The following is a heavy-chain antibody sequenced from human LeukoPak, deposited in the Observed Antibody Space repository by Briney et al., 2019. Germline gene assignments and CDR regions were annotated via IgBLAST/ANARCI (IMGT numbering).Heavy chain of an antibody. V-gene: IGHV3-30*02. CDR1: GFTLSSYG. CDR3: AKDRTDYFDY. CDR2: IRYDGSNK. Sequence: PGGSLRLSCAASGFTLSSYGMHWVRQAPGKGLEWVAFIRYDGSNKYYADSVKGRFTISRDNSKNTLYLQMNSLRAEDTAVYYCAKDRTDYFDYWGQGTLVTVSS. J-gene: IGHJ4*02. D-gene: IGHD3/OR15-3a*01.